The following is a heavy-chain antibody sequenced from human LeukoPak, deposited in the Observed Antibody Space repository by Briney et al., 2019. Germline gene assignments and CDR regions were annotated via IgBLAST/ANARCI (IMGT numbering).Heavy chain of an antibody. D-gene: IGHD1-14*01. CDR2: IYYSGST. J-gene: IGHJ4*02. CDR1: GGSITNRSYF. V-gene: IGHV4-39*02. Sequence: SETLSLTCTVSGGSITNRSYFCSWIRQPPGKGLEWIGSIYYSGSTYYNPSLKRRVTISVDTSKNHFSLKVNSVTAADTAVYYCARRIIVGGVDYWGQGTLVTVSS. CDR3: ARRIIVGGVDY.